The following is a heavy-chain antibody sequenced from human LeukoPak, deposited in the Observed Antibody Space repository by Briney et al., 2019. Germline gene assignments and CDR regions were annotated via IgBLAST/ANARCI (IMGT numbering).Heavy chain of an antibody. CDR2: ISGSGGST. V-gene: IGHV3-23*01. D-gene: IGHD6-19*01. Sequence: RAGGSLRLSCAASGFTFSSYAMSWVRQAPGKGLEWVSAISGSGGSTYYADSVKGRFTISRDNSKNTLYLQMNSLRAEDTAVYYCVKARESSGWYSWGQGTLVTVSS. CDR1: GFTFSSYA. CDR3: VKARESSGWYS. J-gene: IGHJ4*02.